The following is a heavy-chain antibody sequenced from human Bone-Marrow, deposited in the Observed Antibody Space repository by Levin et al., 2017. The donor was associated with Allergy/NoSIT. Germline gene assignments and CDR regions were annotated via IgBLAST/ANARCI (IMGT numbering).Heavy chain of an antibody. V-gene: IGHV3-23*01. D-gene: IGHD2-2*01. CDR3: AKEGGQRQYDY. Sequence: PGESLKISCAGSGFTFSSSAMDWVRQAPGKGLEWVSAISGGGGSTYYADSVKGRFTISRDNSKSTLYLQMNSLRAEDTALYYCAKEGGQRQYDYWGQGTLVTVSS. J-gene: IGHJ4*02. CDR2: ISGGGGST. CDR1: GFTFSSSA.